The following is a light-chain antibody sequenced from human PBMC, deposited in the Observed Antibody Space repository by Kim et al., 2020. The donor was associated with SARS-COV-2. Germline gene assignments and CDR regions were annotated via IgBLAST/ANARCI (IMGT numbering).Light chain of an antibody. Sequence: SVSPGQTASISCSGDKWGDKYACWYQQKPGQSPVLVIYKDSKRPSGIPERFSGSNSGNTATLTISGTQAMDEADYYCQAWDSSTYVFGTGTKVTV. CDR1: KWGDKY. J-gene: IGLJ1*01. CDR3: QAWDSSTYV. CDR2: KDS. V-gene: IGLV3-1*01.